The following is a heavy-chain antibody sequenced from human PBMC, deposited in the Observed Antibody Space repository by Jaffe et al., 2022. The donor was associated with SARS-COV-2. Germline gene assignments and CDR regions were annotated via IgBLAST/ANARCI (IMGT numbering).Heavy chain of an antibody. Sequence: EVQLVESGGGLVKPGGSLRLSCVASGFTFSDAWMSWVRQTPGKGLEWVGRIKRKGDGGKTEYAAPVKGRFTISRDDSKNTVYLHMNSLKIEDTAMFYCTRSKGSYEIDYWGQGTLVTVSS. CDR1: GFTFSDAW. D-gene: IGHD3-10*01. V-gene: IGHV3-15*05. CDR2: IKRKGDGGKT. J-gene: IGHJ4*02. CDR3: TRSKGSYEIDY.